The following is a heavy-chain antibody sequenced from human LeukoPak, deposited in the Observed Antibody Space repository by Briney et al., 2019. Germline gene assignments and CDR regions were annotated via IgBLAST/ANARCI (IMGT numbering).Heavy chain of an antibody. CDR2: IIPIFGTA. D-gene: IGHD3-10*01. CDR3: ARGRFGEFTLNYYYGMDV. CDR1: GGTFSSYA. V-gene: IGHV1-69*13. J-gene: IGHJ6*04. Sequence: VASVKVSCKASGGTFSSYAISWVRQAPGQGLEWMGGIIPIFGTANYAQKFQGRVTITADESTGTAYMELSSLRSEDTAVYYCARGRFGEFTLNYYYGMDVWGKGTTVTVSS.